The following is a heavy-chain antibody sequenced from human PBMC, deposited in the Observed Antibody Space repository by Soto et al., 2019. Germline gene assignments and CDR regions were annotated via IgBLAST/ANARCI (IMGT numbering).Heavy chain of an antibody. Sequence: GGSLRLSSEASGFTVSSKYMSWVRQAPGKELEWVSLIQSGGPTYYADSVKGRFTISRDTSENTVHLQMDSLRAEDTAVYYCARDDVLCDGGRCYGVPLDVCGKGTTVTVSS. D-gene: IGHD2-15*01. J-gene: IGHJ6*04. CDR3: ARDDVLCDGGRCYGVPLDV. V-gene: IGHV3-66*01. CDR2: IQSGGPT. CDR1: GFTVSSKY.